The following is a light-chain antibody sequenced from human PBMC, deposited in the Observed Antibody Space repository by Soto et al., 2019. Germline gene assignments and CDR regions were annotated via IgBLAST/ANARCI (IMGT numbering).Light chain of an antibody. CDR2: DAS. CDR1: QDISKY. CDR3: QQYDNLPRNT. Sequence: DIQMTQSPSSLSAFIGDRVTITCQASQDISKYLNWYQQKPGKAPKLLIYDASNLETGVPSRFSRSGSGTNFTFTISSLQPEDLTIYYCQQYDNLPRNTFGQGTKVAIK. J-gene: IGKJ2*01. V-gene: IGKV1-33*01.